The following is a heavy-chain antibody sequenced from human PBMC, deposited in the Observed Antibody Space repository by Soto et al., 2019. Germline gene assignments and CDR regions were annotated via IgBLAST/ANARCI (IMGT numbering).Heavy chain of an antibody. CDR2: INAGNGNA. CDR3: ARGPPNNYYDSRGRRGWFDP. V-gene: IGHV1-3*01. Sequence: ASVKVSCKASGYTFTSYAMHWVRQAPGQRLEWMGWINAGNGNAKYSQKFQGRVTITRDTSASTAYMELSSLRSEDTAVYYCARGPPNNYYDSRGRRGWFDPWGQGTLVTVSS. D-gene: IGHD3-22*01. J-gene: IGHJ5*02. CDR1: GYTFTSYA.